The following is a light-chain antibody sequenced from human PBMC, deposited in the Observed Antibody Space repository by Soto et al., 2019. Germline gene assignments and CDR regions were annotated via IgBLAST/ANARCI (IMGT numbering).Light chain of an antibody. V-gene: IGKV1-5*03. CDR3: QQYNSYPLA. J-gene: IGKJ4*01. CDR1: QRISSW. Sequence: DIQMTQSPSTLSASVGDRVTITCRASQRISSWLAWYQQKPGKAPKLLIYNASGLESGVPSRFSGSESGTEFTLTISSLQPDDFATYFCQQYNSYPLAFGGGTKVDIK. CDR2: NAS.